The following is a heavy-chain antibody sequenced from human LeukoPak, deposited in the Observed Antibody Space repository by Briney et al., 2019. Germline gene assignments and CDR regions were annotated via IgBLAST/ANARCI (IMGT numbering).Heavy chain of an antibody. V-gene: IGHV1-18*01. Sequence: QKLQGRVTMTTDTSTSTAYMELRSLRSDDTAVYYCARGDEYSSSSGDYWGQGTLVTVSS. D-gene: IGHD6-6*01. CDR3: ARGDEYSSSSGDY. J-gene: IGHJ4*02.